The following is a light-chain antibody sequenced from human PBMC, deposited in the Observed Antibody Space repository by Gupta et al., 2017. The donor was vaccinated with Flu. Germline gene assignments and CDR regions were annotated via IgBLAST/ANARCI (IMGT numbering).Light chain of an antibody. V-gene: IGKV1-5*03. CDR3: QQYNSYSYT. Sequence: GDRGTITCRASQSISTWFAWYQQKPGTAPKVLIYKASSIESGVPSRFSGSGSGTEFTITISSLQPDDFATYYCQQYNSYSYTFGQGTKLQIK. CDR2: KAS. J-gene: IGKJ2*01. CDR1: QSISTW.